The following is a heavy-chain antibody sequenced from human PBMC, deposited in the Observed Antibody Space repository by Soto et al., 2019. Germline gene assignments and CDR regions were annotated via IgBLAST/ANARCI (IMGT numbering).Heavy chain of an antibody. CDR3: ARTSYDILTGRLDAFDI. D-gene: IGHD3-9*01. Sequence: PSETLSLTCTVSGGSINNGGYSWSWLRQPPGKGLEWIGYISHGGNTYYNPSLRSRVIMSIDKSKNHSSLGLRSVTAADTATYYCARTSYDILTGRLDAFDIWGQGTMVTV. J-gene: IGHJ3*02. CDR2: ISHGGNT. V-gene: IGHV4-30-2*01. CDR1: GGSINNGGYS.